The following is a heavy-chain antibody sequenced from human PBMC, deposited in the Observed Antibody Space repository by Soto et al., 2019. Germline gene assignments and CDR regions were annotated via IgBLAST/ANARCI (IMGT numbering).Heavy chain of an antibody. CDR3: ARGFSGYCSGGSCSSFDY. V-gene: IGHV4-4*02. CDR2: NFHSGIT. CDR1: GDSISSTHW. Sequence: SETLSLTCAVSGDSISSTHWWTWVRQPPGKGLEYIGQNFHSGITNYNPSLESRVTISLDKSKSQFSLELNSVTGADTAIYYCARGFSGYCSGGSCSSFDYWGQGTLVTVS. J-gene: IGHJ4*02. D-gene: IGHD2-15*01.